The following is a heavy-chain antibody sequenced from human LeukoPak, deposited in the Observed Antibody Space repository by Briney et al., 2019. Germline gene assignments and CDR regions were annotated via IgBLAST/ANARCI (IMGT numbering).Heavy chain of an antibody. Sequence: GESLKISCKGSGSSFTSYWITWVRQMPGKGLEWMGRIDPSDSYTNYSPSFQGHVTISADKSISTAYLQWSSLKASDSAMYYVSRHPWCSESSGYYHFDYWGQGTLVTVSS. D-gene: IGHD3-22*01. J-gene: IGHJ4*02. CDR2: IDPSDSYT. CDR1: GSSFTSYW. CDR3: SRHPWCSESSGYYHFDY. V-gene: IGHV5-10-1*01.